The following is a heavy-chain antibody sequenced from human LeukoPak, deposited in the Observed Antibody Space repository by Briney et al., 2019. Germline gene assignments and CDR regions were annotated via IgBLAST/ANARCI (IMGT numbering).Heavy chain of an antibody. J-gene: IGHJ4*02. CDR2: INPNSGGT. CDR1: GYTFTSYG. CDR3: ARGIAVAGTRTEFDY. D-gene: IGHD6-19*01. V-gene: IGHV1-2*02. Sequence: ASVKVSCKASGYTFTSYGISWVRQAPGQGLEWMGWINPNSGGTNYAQKFQGRVTMTRDTSISTAYMELSRLRSDDTAVYYCARGIAVAGTRTEFDYWGQGTLVTVSS.